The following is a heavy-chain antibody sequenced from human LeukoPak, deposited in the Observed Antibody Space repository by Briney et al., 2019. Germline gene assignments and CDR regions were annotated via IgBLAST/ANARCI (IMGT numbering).Heavy chain of an antibody. CDR1: GFTFSSYA. V-gene: IGHV3-30-3*01. J-gene: IGHJ4*02. CDR2: ISYDGSNK. CDR3: ARDPVIDTVTTANY. D-gene: IGHD4-17*01. Sequence: PGGSLRLSCAASGFTFSSYAMHWVRQAPGKGLEWVAVISYDGSNKYYADSVKGRFTISRDNSKNTLYLQMNSLRDEDTAVYYCARDPVIDTVTTANYWGQGTLVTVSS.